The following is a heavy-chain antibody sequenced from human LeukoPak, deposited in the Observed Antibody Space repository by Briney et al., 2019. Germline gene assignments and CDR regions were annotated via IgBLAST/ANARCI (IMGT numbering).Heavy chain of an antibody. Sequence: SETLSLTCTVSGGSISSYYWSWIRQPPGKGLEWIGYIYYSGSTNYNPSLKSRVTISVDRSKNQFSLKLSSVTAADTAVYYSAREFGARFDYWGQGTLVTVSS. D-gene: IGHD3-10*01. CDR1: GGSISSYY. CDR3: AREFGARFDY. CDR2: IYYSGST. J-gene: IGHJ4*02. V-gene: IGHV4-59*12.